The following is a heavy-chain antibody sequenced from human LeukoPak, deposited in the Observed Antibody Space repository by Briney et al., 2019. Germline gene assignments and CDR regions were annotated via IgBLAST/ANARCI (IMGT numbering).Heavy chain of an antibody. Sequence: GGSLRLSCAASGFTFSSYYMNWVRQAPGKGLEWFSYTSSSSNQIYYADSVKGRFTISRANAKTSLYLQMSSLRAEDTAVYYCARSSPVAIDYWGQGSLVTVSS. CDR3: ARSSPVAIDY. D-gene: IGHD4-23*01. CDR2: TSSSSNQI. CDR1: GFTFSSYY. V-gene: IGHV3-21*01. J-gene: IGHJ4*02.